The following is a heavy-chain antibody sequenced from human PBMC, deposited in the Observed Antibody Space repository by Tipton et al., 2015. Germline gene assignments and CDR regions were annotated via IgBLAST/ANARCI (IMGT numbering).Heavy chain of an antibody. V-gene: IGHV4-61*01. D-gene: IGHD3-9*01. CDR3: ARDFEPGMGV. J-gene: IGHJ6*02. CDR2: ISYTDGA. CDR1: GGSVTSGSYY. Sequence: TLSLTCTVSGGSVTSGSYYWSWIRQPPGKGLEWIGYISYTDGAHYNPALKSRVTISVDTSKNQFSLTLNSVAAADTAVYYCARDFEPGMGVWGHGTTVTVSS.